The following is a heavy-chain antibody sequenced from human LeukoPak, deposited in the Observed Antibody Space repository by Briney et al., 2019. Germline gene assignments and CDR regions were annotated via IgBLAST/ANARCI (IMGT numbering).Heavy chain of an antibody. Sequence: SETLSLTCTVSGGSISSYYWSWIRQPPGKGLEWIGYIYYSGSTNYNPSLKSRVTISVDTSNNQFSLKLSSVTAADTAVYYCARGSSGWYDQYFQHWGQGTLVTVSS. CDR3: ARGSSGWYDQYFQH. D-gene: IGHD6-19*01. J-gene: IGHJ1*01. CDR1: GGSISSYY. V-gene: IGHV4-59*01. CDR2: IYYSGST.